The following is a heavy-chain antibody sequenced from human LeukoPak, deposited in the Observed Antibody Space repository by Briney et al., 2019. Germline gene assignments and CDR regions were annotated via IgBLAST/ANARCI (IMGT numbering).Heavy chain of an antibody. V-gene: IGHV3-23*01. J-gene: IGHJ3*02. D-gene: IGHD2-21*02. CDR2: ISGSGGST. CDR3: AREGTARDAFDI. Sequence: GGSLILSCAASGFTFSSYAMNWVRQAPGKGLEWVSGISGSGGSTYYADSMKGRFTISRDNSKNTLYLQMTSLRGEDTAMYYCAREGTARDAFDIWGQGTMVTVSS. CDR1: GFTFSSYA.